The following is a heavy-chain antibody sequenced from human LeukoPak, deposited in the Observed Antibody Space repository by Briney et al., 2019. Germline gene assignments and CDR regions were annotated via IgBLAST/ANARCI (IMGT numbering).Heavy chain of an antibody. V-gene: IGHV4-34*01. J-gene: IGHJ4*02. D-gene: IGHD1-26*01. CDR1: GGSFSSYY. CDR2: INHSGGT. CDR3: ARLAAISGSDYPDD. Sequence: SETLSLTCAVYGGSFSSYYWSWIRQPPGKGLEWIGEINHSGGTNYNPSLKSRVTISVDTSKNQFSLKVRSVTAADTAVYYCARLAAISGSDYPDDWGQGTLVTVSS.